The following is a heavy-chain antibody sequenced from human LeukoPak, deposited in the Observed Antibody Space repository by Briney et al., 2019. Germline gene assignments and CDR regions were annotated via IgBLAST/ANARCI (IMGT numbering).Heavy chain of an antibody. Sequence: ASVKVSCKASGYTFTGYYMHWVRQAPGQGLEWMGWINPNSGGTNYAQKFQGRVTMTRDTSTSTAYMELSRLRSDDTAVYYCAREKTYYYDSSGYYAKDAFDIWGQGTMVTVSS. CDR2: INPNSGGT. J-gene: IGHJ3*02. V-gene: IGHV1-2*02. CDR3: AREKTYYYDSSGYYAKDAFDI. CDR1: GYTFTGYY. D-gene: IGHD3-22*01.